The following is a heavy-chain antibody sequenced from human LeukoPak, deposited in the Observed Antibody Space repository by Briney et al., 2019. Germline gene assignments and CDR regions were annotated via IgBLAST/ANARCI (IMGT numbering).Heavy chain of an antibody. CDR2: IYGSGDT. J-gene: IGHJ4*02. CDR3: ARTSVATAEDYFDY. CDR1: GFTISSNY. Sequence: GGSLRLSCAASGFTISSNYRSWVRQAPGKGLEWVSIIYGSGDTYYADSVKGRFTISRDNSKNTLYLQMNSLRAEDTAVYYCARTSVATAEDYFDYWGQGTLVTVSS. D-gene: IGHD6-13*01. V-gene: IGHV3-53*01.